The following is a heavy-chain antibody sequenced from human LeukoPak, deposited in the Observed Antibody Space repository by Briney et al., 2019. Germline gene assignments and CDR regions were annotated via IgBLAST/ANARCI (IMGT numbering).Heavy chain of an antibody. J-gene: IGHJ4*02. D-gene: IGHD1-7*01. V-gene: IGHV4-39*01. CDR2: IYYSGST. CDR1: GGSISSSSYY. CDR3: STGTTYPRGADY. Sequence: PSETLSLTCTVSGGSISSSSYYWGWIRQPPGKGLEWIGSIYYSGSTYYNPSLKSRVTISVDTSKNQFSLKLSSMTAADTAVYYCSTGTTYPRGADYWGQGTLATVSS.